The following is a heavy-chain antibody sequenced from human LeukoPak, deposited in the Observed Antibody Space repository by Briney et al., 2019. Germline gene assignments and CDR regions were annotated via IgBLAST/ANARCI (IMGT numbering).Heavy chain of an antibody. V-gene: IGHV3-49*04. D-gene: IGHD5-24*01. Sequence: PGGSLRLSCTAPGFTFGDYAMSSVRQAPGKGLEWVGFIRSKAYGGTTEYAASVKGRFTISRDDSKSIAYLQMNSLKTENTAVYYCTRGSGDGYNDNWGQGTLVTVSS. CDR3: TRGSGDGYNDN. CDR2: IRSKAYGGTT. CDR1: GFTFGDYA. J-gene: IGHJ4*02.